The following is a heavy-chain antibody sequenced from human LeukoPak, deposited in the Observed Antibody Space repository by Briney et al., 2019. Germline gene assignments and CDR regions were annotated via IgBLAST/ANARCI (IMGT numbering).Heavy chain of an antibody. D-gene: IGHD2-15*01. J-gene: IGHJ4*02. V-gene: IGHV1-2*02. CDR1: GYTFTGYY. Sequence: ASVKVSCKASGYTFTGYYMHWVRQAPGQGLEWMGWINPNSGGTNYAQKFQGRVTMTRDTSISTAYMELSRLRSDDTAVYYCARVAPYCSGGSCYRQNRYYFDYWGQGTLVTVSS. CDR3: ARVAPYCSGGSCYRQNRYYFDY. CDR2: INPNSGGT.